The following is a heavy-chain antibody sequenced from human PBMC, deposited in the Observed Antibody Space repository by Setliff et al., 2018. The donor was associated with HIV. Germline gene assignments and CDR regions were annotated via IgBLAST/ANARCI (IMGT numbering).Heavy chain of an antibody. Sequence: GGSLRLSCAASGFTFSSYWMHWVRQAPGKGLVWVSRLNTDGSSTKYADSVKGRFTISRDNAKSTVYLQMGSLSADDTAVYYCARGGLNHAFDIWGQGTMVTVS. J-gene: IGHJ3*02. V-gene: IGHV3-74*03. CDR1: GFTFSSYW. CDR3: ARGGLNHAFDI. CDR2: LNTDGSST.